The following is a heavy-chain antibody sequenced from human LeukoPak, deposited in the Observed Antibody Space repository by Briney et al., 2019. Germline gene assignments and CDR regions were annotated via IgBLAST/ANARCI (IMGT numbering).Heavy chain of an antibody. D-gene: IGHD3-22*01. Sequence: ASVKVSCKVSGYTLTELSMHWVRQAPGKGLEWMGGFDPEDGETIYAQKSQGRVTMTEDTSTDTAYMELSSLRFEDTAVYYCATATYYDSSGYYSHAFDIWGQGTMVTVSS. CDR1: GYTLTELS. J-gene: IGHJ3*02. CDR2: FDPEDGET. CDR3: ATATYYDSSGYYSHAFDI. V-gene: IGHV1-24*01.